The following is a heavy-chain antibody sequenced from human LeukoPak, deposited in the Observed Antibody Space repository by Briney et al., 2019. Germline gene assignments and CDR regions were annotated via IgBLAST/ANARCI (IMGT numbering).Heavy chain of an antibody. V-gene: IGHV1-2*02. D-gene: IGHD3-10*01. J-gene: IGHJ4*02. CDR3: ARDVGKGDLWFGELFD. CDR2: INPNSGGT. Sequence: ASVKVSCKASGYTFTCYYMHWVRQAPGQGLEWMGWINPNSGGTNYAQKFQGRVTMTRDTSISTAYMELSRLRSDDTAVYYCARDVGKGDLWFGELFDRGQGTLVTVSS. CDR1: GYTFTCYY.